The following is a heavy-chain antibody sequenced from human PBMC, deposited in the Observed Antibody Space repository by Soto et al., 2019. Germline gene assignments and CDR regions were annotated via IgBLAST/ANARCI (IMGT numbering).Heavy chain of an antibody. V-gene: IGHV3-23*01. CDR1: GFTFNTYV. CDR3: ARRARTATTSWGAFDV. CDR2: ISYSADKT. J-gene: IGHJ3*01. D-gene: IGHD1-7*01. Sequence: EVQLLESGGGLVQPGGSLRLSCAASGFTFNTYVMNWVRQAPGKGLEWVSTISYSADKTHYADSVKGRFTISRDNSRDTLVLQMNSLRADDAAVYYCARRARTATTSWGAFDVWVQGTMVTVSS.